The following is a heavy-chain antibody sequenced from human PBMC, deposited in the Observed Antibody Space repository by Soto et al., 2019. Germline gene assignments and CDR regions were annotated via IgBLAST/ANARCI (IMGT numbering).Heavy chain of an antibody. J-gene: IGHJ4*02. CDR1: GGTFSSYT. CDR3: ASPQGGDYVSYYFDY. V-gene: IGHV1-69*02. CDR2: IIPILGIA. D-gene: IGHD4-17*01. Sequence: SVKVSCKASGGTFSSYTISWVRQAPGQGLEWMGRIIPILGIANYAQKFQGRVTITADKSTSTAHMELSSLRSEDTAVYYCASPQGGDYVSYYFDYWGQGTLVTVSS.